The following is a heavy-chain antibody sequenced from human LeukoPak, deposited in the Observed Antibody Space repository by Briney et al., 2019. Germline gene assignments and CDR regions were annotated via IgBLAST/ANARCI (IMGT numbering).Heavy chain of an antibody. J-gene: IGHJ5*02. Sequence: GGSLRLSCAASGFTFSSYSINWVRQAPGKGLEWVSSISSSSSYIYYADSVKGRFTISRDNAKNSLYLQMNSLRAEDTAVYYCARKGYDSSGLRFDPWGQGTLVTVSS. D-gene: IGHD3-22*01. CDR2: ISSSSSYI. V-gene: IGHV3-21*01. CDR3: ARKGYDSSGLRFDP. CDR1: GFTFSSYS.